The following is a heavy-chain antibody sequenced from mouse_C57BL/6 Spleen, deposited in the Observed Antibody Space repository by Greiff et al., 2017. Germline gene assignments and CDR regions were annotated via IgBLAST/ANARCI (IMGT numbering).Heavy chain of an antibody. J-gene: IGHJ3*01. CDR3: TPTQTFAY. V-gene: IGHV1-5*01. Sequence: AQLKQSGTVLARPGASVKMSCKTSGYTFTSYWMHWVKQRPGQGLEWIGAIYPGNSDTSYNQKFKGKAKLTAVTSASTAYMELSSLTNEDSAVYYCTPTQTFAYWGQGTLVTVSA. D-gene: IGHD2-10*01. CDR1: GYTFTSYW. CDR2: IYPGNSDT.